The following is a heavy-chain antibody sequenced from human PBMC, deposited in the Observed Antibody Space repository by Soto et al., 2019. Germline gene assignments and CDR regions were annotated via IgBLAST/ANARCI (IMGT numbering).Heavy chain of an antibody. Sequence: EVQLVESGGGLVQPGGSLRLSCAASGFTFSSYSMNWVRQAPGKGLEWVSYISSSSSTIYYADTVKGRFTISRDNAKNSLYLQMNSLRDEYTAVYYCAIVPAVVVPAAKDWFDSWGQCTLVTV. CDR1: GFTFSSYS. J-gene: IGHJ5*01. CDR3: AIVPAVVVPAAKDWFDS. V-gene: IGHV3-48*02. CDR2: ISSSSSTI. D-gene: IGHD2-2*01.